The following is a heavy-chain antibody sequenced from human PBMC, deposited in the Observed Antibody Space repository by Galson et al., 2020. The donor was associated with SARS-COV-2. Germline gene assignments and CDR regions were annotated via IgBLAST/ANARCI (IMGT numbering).Heavy chain of an antibody. CDR1: GGSIDSSLFY. Sequence: SETLSLTCTVSGGSIDSSLFYWGWIRQAPGKGLEWLGTVFHRGNPYYNPSLKSRLTISVDTSNNQFSLSLPSVTAADTAIYFCARRNYYFDYWGQGALVTVSS. CDR2: VFHRGNP. CDR3: ARRNYYFDY. V-gene: IGHV4-39*01. J-gene: IGHJ4*02.